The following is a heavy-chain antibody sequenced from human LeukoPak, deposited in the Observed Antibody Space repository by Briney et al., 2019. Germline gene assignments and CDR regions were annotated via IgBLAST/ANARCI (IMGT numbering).Heavy chain of an antibody. V-gene: IGHV4-34*01. CDR2: INHSGST. Sequence: SETLSLTCAVYGGSFSGYYWSWIRQPPGKGLEWIGEINHSGSTNYNPSLKSRVTISVDTSKNQFSLKLSSVTAADTAVYYCARGSGWYFYWGQGTLVTVSS. CDR3: ARGSGWYFY. D-gene: IGHD6-19*01. CDR1: GGSFSGYY. J-gene: IGHJ4*02.